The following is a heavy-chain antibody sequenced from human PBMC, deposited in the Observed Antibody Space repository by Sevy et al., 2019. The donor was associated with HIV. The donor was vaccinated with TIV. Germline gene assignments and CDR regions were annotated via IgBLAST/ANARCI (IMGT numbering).Heavy chain of an antibody. V-gene: IGHV3-7*01. CDR2: IRQEGSEK. CDR3: AKSYFGSGTSYGMDL. Sequence: GGSLRLSCAVSGFTFRNFWMSWVRQAPGKGLEWVANIRQEGSEKYYVDSVRGRFTISRDNAKNSRFLQLNSLRADDTAIYYCAKSYFGSGTSYGMDLWGRGTTVTVSS. D-gene: IGHD3-10*01. CDR1: GFTFRNFW. J-gene: IGHJ6*02.